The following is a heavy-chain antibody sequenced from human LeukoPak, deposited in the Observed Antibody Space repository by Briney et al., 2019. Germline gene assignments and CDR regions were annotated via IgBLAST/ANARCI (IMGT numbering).Heavy chain of an antibody. CDR1: GFTFSNAW. Sequence: GSLRLSCAASGFTFSNAWMSWVRQAPGKGLEWVGRIKSKTDGGTTDYAAPVKGRFTISRDDSKNTLYLQMNSLKTEDTAVYYCTTDPSAGYSGYDYYYYGMDVWGQGTTVTVSS. CDR3: TTDPSAGYSGYDYYYYGMDV. V-gene: IGHV3-15*01. CDR2: IKSKTDGGTT. D-gene: IGHD5-12*01. J-gene: IGHJ6*02.